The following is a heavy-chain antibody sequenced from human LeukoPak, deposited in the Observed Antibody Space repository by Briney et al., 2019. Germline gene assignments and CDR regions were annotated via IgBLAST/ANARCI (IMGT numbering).Heavy chain of an antibody. CDR2: ISPDGDNE. CDR3: AKDGPYTSSFDY. CDR1: GFTFSSYG. D-gene: IGHD6-13*01. Sequence: PGRSLRLSCAASGFTFSSYGMHWVRQGPGKGLEWVAAISPDGDNEYYADSVKGRITISRDNSKNTLYLQMNSLTTDDTAVYYCAKDGPYTSSFDYWGQGTLVTVSS. V-gene: IGHV3-30*18. J-gene: IGHJ4*02.